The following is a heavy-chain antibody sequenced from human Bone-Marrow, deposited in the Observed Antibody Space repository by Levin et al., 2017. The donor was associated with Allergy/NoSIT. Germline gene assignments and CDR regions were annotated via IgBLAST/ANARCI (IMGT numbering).Heavy chain of an antibody. CDR1: DASIINYY. J-gene: IGHJ4*02. V-gene: IGHV4-59*01. D-gene: IGHD3-22*01. Sequence: SETLSLTCTVSDASIINYYWSWIRQPPGKGLEWIGYVYSNGDTHYNPSLESRVTISVDTSKNHFSLKLSSVTAADTAMYYCARTYYYDTSGYEYYFDYWGQGAVVSVSS. CDR2: VYSNGDT. CDR3: ARTYYYDTSGYEYYFDY.